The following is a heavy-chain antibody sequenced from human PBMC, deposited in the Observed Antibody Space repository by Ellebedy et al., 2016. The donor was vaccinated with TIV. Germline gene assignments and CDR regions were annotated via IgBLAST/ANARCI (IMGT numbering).Heavy chain of an antibody. CDR1: GYTFSSYF. CDR3: AKSRSTGWLHTPDY. V-gene: IGHV1-46*04. J-gene: IGHJ4*02. Sequence: AASVKVSCKASGYTFSSYFMHWVRQAPGQGLEWMGLINPSAGSTTYAQSLQGRFTMTRDTSTTTVNMELNSLRSEDTAVYYCAKSRSTGWLHTPDYWGQGTLVIVSS. CDR2: INPSAGST. D-gene: IGHD6-13*01.